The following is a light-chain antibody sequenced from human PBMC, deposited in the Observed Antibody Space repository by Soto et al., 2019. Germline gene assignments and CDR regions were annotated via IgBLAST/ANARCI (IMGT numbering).Light chain of an antibody. J-gene: IGLJ1*01. CDR3: CSFAGSGIYV. V-gene: IGLV2-23*01. Sequence: QSALTQPASVSGSPGQSITISCIGTSSDVGSHNLVSWYQHYPGEVPKLIIFEASKRPSGVSNRFSGSKSGSTASLTISGLQAEDEADYYCCSFAGSGIYVFGTGTKVTVL. CDR2: EAS. CDR1: SSDVGSHNL.